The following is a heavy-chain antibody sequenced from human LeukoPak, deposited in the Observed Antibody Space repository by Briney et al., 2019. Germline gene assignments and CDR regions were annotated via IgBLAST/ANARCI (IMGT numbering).Heavy chain of an antibody. Sequence: ASVKVSCKVSGYTLTELSMHWVRQAPGQGLEWMGWINPNSGGTNYAQKFQGWVTMTRDTSISTAYMELSRLRSDDTAVYYCARATLDCGGDCYYFDYWGQGTLVTVSS. CDR3: ARATLDCGGDCYYFDY. V-gene: IGHV1-2*04. D-gene: IGHD2-21*02. CDR2: INPNSGGT. J-gene: IGHJ4*02. CDR1: GYTLTELS.